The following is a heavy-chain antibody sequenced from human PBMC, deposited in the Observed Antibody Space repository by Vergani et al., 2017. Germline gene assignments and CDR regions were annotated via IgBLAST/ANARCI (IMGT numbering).Heavy chain of an antibody. CDR2: ISGSGGST. J-gene: IGHJ6*03. V-gene: IGHV3-23*01. D-gene: IGHD1-1*01. Sequence: EVQLLESGGGLVQPGGSLRLSCAASGFTFSSYAMSWVRQAPGKGLEWVSAISGSGGSTYYADSVKGRFTISRDNSKNTLYLQMNSLRAEDTAVYYCARTTGAPYTNYYYYYMDVWGKGTTVTVSS. CDR3: ARTTGAPYTNYYYYYMDV. CDR1: GFTFSSYA.